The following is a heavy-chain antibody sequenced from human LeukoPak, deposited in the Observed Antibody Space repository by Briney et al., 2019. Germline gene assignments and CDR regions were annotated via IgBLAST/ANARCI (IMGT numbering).Heavy chain of an antibody. CDR1: GFTVSSNY. D-gene: IGHD3-22*01. CDR2: IHSGGTT. V-gene: IGHV3-66*01. Sequence: PGGSLRLSCAASGFTVSSNYMSWVRQAPGKGLEWVSVIHSGGTTYYADSVKDRFTISRDNSKNTPFLQMDSLRVEDTAVYYCARGARDYFELDYWGQGTLVTVSS. CDR3: ARGARDYFELDY. J-gene: IGHJ4*02.